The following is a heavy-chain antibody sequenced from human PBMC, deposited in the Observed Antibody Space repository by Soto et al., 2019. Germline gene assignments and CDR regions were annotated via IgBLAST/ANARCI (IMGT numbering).Heavy chain of an antibody. D-gene: IGHD2-15*01. Sequence: QVQLQESGPGLVKPSQTLSLTCTVSGGSISSGDYYWSWIRQPPGKGLEWIGYIYYSGSTYYNPSLKSRVTISVDTSKNQFSLKLSSVTAADTAVYYCARDLGYCSGGSCYPPARWFDPWGHGTLVTVSS. CDR2: IYYSGST. J-gene: IGHJ5*02. CDR3: ARDLGYCSGGSCYPPARWFDP. V-gene: IGHV4-30-4*01. CDR1: GGSISSGDYY.